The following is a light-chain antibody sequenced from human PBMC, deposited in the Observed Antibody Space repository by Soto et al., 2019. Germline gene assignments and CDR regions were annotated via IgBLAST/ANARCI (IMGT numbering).Light chain of an antibody. CDR3: CSYAGSYPVV. V-gene: IGLV2-11*01. CDR2: DVS. J-gene: IGLJ2*01. Sequence: QSVLTQPPSASESPGQSVTISCTGTSSDVGGYHYVSWYQHHPGRAPKLLIYDVSKRPSGVPDRFSGSKSGNTASLTISGLQAEDEADYYCCSYAGSYPVVFGGGTKLTVL. CDR1: SSDVGGYHY.